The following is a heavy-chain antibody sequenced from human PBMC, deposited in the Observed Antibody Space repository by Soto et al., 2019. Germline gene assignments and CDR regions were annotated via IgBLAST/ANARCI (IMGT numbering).Heavy chain of an antibody. CDR1: GGSVSPGSDY. CDR2: IYYSGST. J-gene: IGHJ6*02. CDR3: ARKSGSIAARPTTRGYYGMDV. D-gene: IGHD6-6*01. V-gene: IGHV4-61*01. Sequence: SETLSLSCTVSGGSVSPGSDYCSCIRQPPGKGLEWIGYIYYSGSTNYNPSLKSRVTISVDTSKNQFSLKLSSVTAADTAVYYCARKSGSIAARPTTRGYYGMDVWGQGTTVT.